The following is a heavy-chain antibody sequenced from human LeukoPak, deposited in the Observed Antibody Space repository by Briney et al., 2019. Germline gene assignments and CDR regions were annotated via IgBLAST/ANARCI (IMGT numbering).Heavy chain of an antibody. CDR1: GYSISSGYY. V-gene: IGHV4-38-2*02. CDR2: IYHSGST. J-gene: IGHJ6*03. CDR3: ARTGYSSSLTGYYYYMDV. D-gene: IGHD6-6*01. Sequence: SETLSLTCTVSGYSISSGYYWGWIRQPPGKGLEWIGSIYHSGSTYYNPSLKRRVTISVDTSKNQFSLKLSSVTAADTAVYYCARTGYSSSLTGYYYYMDVWGKGTTVTVSS.